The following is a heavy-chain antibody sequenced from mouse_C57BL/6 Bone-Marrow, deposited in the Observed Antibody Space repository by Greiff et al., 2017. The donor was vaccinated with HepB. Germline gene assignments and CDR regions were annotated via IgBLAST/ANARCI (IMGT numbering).Heavy chain of an antibody. D-gene: IGHD1-1*01. CDR3: ARPRVSSYWYFDV. CDR1: GFTFSDYY. Sequence: DVKLVESGGGLVQPGGSLKLSCAASGFTFSDYYMYWVRQTPEKRLEWVAYISNGGGSTYYPDTVKGRFTISRDNAKNTLYLQMSRLKSEDTAMYYCARPRVSSYWYFDVWGTGTTVTVSS. CDR2: ISNGGGST. V-gene: IGHV5-12*01. J-gene: IGHJ1*03.